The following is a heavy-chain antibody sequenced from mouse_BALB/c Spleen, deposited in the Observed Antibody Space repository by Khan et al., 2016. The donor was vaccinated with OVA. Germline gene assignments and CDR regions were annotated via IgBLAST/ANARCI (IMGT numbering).Heavy chain of an antibody. J-gene: IGHJ2*01. D-gene: IGHD2-2*01. CDR1: GYSITSGYY. CDR2: ISYDGSN. V-gene: IGHV3-6*02. Sequence: EVQLQQSGPGLVKPSQSLSLTCSVTGYSITSGYYWNWIRQFPGNKLEWMGYISYDGSNNYNPSLKNRISITRDTSKNQFFLKLNSVTTEDTSTYYCASGYDFDYWGQVTTLTVSS. CDR3: ASGYDFDY.